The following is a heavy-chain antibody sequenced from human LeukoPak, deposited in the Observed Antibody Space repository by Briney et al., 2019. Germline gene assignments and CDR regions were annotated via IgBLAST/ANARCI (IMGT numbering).Heavy chain of an antibody. J-gene: IGHJ4*02. CDR1: GGSFSGYY. CDR2: INHSGST. CDR3: ARERSYYGSRGVDY. V-gene: IGHV4-34*01. Sequence: PSETLSLTCAVYGGSFSGYYWSWIRQPPGKGLEWIGEINHSGSTNYNPSLKSRVTISVDTSKNQFSLKLGSVTAEDTAVYYCARERSYYGSRGVDYWGQGTLVTVSS. D-gene: IGHD3-10*01.